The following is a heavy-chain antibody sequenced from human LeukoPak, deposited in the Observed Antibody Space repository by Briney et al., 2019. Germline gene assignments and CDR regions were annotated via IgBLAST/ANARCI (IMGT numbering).Heavy chain of an antibody. D-gene: IGHD6-13*01. Sequence: PGGSLRLSCAASGFTFSSYAMSWVRQAPGKGLEWVSAISGSGGSTYYADSVKGRFTISRDNSKNTLYLQMNSLRAGDTAVYYCAKDGSWYSWFDPWGQGTLVTVSS. V-gene: IGHV3-23*01. J-gene: IGHJ5*02. CDR3: AKDGSWYSWFDP. CDR1: GFTFSSYA. CDR2: ISGSGGST.